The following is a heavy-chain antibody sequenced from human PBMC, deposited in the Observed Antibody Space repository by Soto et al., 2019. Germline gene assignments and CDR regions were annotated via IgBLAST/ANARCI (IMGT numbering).Heavy chain of an antibody. D-gene: IGHD6-13*01. CDR3: TRHEGGAAADRPLDY. Sequence: PGGSLRLSCAASGFTFSSYAMSWVRQAPGKGLEWVSTISSSGGSTYYADSMKGRFTISRDNSKNTLYLQMNAVTAADTAVYYCTRHEGGAAADRPLDYWGQGTLVTVSS. V-gene: IGHV3-23*01. CDR1: GFTFSSYA. J-gene: IGHJ4*02. CDR2: ISSSGGST.